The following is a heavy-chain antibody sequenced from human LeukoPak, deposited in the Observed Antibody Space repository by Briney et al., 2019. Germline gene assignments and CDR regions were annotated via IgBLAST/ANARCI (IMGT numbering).Heavy chain of an antibody. CDR3: ARDGGSGSYAFDI. CDR1: GGSISGGGYY. D-gene: IGHD3-10*01. CDR2: IYYSGST. J-gene: IGHJ3*02. Sequence: SQTLSLTCTVSGGSISGGGYYWSWIRQHPGKGLEWIGYIYYSGSTYYNPSLKSRVTISVDTSKNQFSLKLSSVTAADTAVYYCARDGGSGSYAFDIWGQGTMVTVSS. V-gene: IGHV4-31*03.